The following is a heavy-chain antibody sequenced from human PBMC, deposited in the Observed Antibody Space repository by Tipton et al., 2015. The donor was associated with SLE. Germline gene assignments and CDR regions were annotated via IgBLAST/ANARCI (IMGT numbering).Heavy chain of an antibody. CDR1: DYPANSDYY. V-gene: IGHV4-34*01. J-gene: IGHJ3*02. CDR2: INHSGST. Sequence: TLSLTCDVSDYPANSDYYWGWIRQPPRKGLEWIGEINHSGSTNYNPSLKRRITISVGTSKNQFSLKLYSVTAADTAGYYCARLGAFDIWGQGTMVNVSS. CDR3: ARLGAFDI. D-gene: IGHD7-27*01.